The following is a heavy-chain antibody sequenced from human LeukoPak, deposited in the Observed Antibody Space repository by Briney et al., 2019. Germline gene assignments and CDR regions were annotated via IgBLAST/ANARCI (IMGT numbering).Heavy chain of an antibody. J-gene: IGHJ4*02. D-gene: IGHD6-19*01. CDR3: ARGGLYRSGWYNLGFDY. Sequence: ASVKVSCKASGYTFTSYGISWVRQAPGQGLEWMGCISAYNGNTNYAQKLQGRVTMTTDTSTSTAYMELRSIRSDDTAVYYCARGGLYRSGWYNLGFDYWGQGTLVTVSS. CDR1: GYTFTSYG. CDR2: ISAYNGNT. V-gene: IGHV1-18*01.